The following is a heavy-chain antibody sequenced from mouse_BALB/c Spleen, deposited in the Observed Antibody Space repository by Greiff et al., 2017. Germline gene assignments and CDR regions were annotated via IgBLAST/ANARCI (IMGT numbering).Heavy chain of an antibody. CDR1: GYSITSGYS. D-gene: IGHD1-1*01. J-gene: IGHJ1*01. V-gene: IGHV3-1*02. CDR2: IHYSGST. Sequence: EVKLVESGPDLVKPSQSLSLTCTVTGYSITSGYSWHWIRQFPGNKLEWMGYIHYSGSTNYNPSLKSRISITRDTSKNQFFLQLNSVTTEDTATYYCASPPYYGSSYWYFDVWGAGTTVTVSS. CDR3: ASPPYYGSSYWYFDV.